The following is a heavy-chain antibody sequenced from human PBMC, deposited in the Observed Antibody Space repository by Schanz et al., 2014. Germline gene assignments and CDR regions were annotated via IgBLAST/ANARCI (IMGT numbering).Heavy chain of an antibody. V-gene: IGHV3-23*01. D-gene: IGHD3-10*01. CDR1: GFSFSSYA. CDR3: AKGRFGELSAFDI. CDR2: MGTSGGT. J-gene: IGHJ3*02. Sequence: EVHLLESGGGLVQPGGSLRLSCATSGFSFSSYAINWVRQAPGKGLEWVSTMGTSGGTNYAESVKGRFTISRDNSKNTLYLQMNSLRAEDTAVYYCAKGRFGELSAFDIWGQGTMVTVSS.